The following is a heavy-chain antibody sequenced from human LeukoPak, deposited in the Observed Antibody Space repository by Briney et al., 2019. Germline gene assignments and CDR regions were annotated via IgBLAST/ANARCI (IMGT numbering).Heavy chain of an antibody. V-gene: IGHV4-59*08. J-gene: IGHJ5*02. CDR3: ARYVGIQSPNRFDP. D-gene: IGHD5-18*01. CDR2: IYYSGST. Sequence: SETLSLTCTVSGGSISSYYWSWIRQPPGKGLEWIGHIYYSGSTNYNPSLKSRVTISVDTSKNQFSLKLSSVTAADTAVYYCARYVGIQSPNRFDPWGQGTLVTVSS. CDR1: GGSISSYY.